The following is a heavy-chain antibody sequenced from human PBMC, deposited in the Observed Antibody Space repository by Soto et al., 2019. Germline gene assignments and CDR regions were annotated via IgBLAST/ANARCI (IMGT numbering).Heavy chain of an antibody. CDR3: ARHIARFLNWFDP. CDR1: GGSITSSAYY. J-gene: IGHJ5*02. V-gene: IGHV4-39*01. D-gene: IGHD3-3*01. Sequence: NPSETLSLTCTVSGGSITSSAYYWGWIRQPPGKGLEWIGSIYYTGNTYYNPSLKSPVTISVDMSTNQFSLRLSSVTAADTAVYYCARHIARFLNWFDPWGQGTLVTVSS. CDR2: IYYTGNT.